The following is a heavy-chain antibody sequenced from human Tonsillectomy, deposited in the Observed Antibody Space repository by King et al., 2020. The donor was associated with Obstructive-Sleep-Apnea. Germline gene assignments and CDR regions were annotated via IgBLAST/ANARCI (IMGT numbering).Heavy chain of an antibody. CDR1: GGSISSTTYY. D-gene: IGHD2-21*02. CDR2: ISYSGST. CDR3: ARPAYCGGDCYSYGAFDV. Sequence: QLQESGPGLVKPSETLSLTCIVSGGSISSTTYYWGWIRQPPGKGLEWIASISYSGSTYYNPSLKSRVTISVDTSKNHFSLKRRSVTAADTAVYYCARPAYCGGDCYSYGAFDVWGQGTMVTVSS. J-gene: IGHJ3*01. V-gene: IGHV4-39*07.